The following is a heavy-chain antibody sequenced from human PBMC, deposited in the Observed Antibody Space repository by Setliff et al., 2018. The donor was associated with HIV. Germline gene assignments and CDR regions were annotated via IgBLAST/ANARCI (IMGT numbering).Heavy chain of an antibody. CDR3: ARRLYSSEAFDP. V-gene: IGHV5-51*01. D-gene: IGHD6-25*01. J-gene: IGHJ5*02. Sequence: PGESLKISCKGSGYSFTNYWIGWVRQMPGKGLEWMGIIYPGDSDARYSPSFQGQVTISADKSISAVYLQWDSLKASDSAIDYCARRLYSSEAFDPWGQGTLVAVSS. CDR1: GYSFTNYW. CDR2: IYPGDSDA.